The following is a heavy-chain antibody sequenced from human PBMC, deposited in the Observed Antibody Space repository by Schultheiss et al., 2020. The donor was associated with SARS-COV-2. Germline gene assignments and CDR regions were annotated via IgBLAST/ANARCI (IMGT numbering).Heavy chain of an antibody. CDR3: ARIRRVIGDRYYFDY. D-gene: IGHD3-22*01. V-gene: IGHV4-31*03. CDR2: IYYSVST. CDR1: GGSISSGGYY. J-gene: IGHJ4*02. Sequence: LRLSCTVSGGSISSGGYYWSWIRQHPGKGLEWIGYIYYSVSTYYNPSLKSRVTISVDTSKNQFSLKLSSVTAAYTAVYYCARIRRVIGDRYYFDYWGQGTLVTVSS.